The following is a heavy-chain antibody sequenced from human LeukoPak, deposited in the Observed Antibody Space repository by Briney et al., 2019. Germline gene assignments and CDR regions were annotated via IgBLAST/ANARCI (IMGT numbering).Heavy chain of an antibody. V-gene: IGHV3-15*01. CDR2: IKSKTDGGTT. J-gene: IGHJ4*02. CDR1: GFTFSNAW. D-gene: IGHD3-10*01. Sequence: PGGSLRLSCAASGFTFSNAWMSWVRQAPGKGLEWVGRIKSKTDGGTTDYAAPVKGRFTISRDDSKNTLYLQMNSLKTEDTAAYYCTTDLLLWFGELFDPPNWGQGTLVTVSS. CDR3: TTDLLLWFGELFDPPN.